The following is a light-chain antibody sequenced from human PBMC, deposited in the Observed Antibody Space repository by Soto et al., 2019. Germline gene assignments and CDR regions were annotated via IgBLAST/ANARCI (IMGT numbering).Light chain of an antibody. CDR3: QQYTRYPYT. CDR1: QSLDKW. J-gene: IGKJ2*01. Sequence: DIQMTQSPSTLSASVGDRVSISCRASQSLDKWLAWYQQKPGEAPKLLVSDASNLESGVSSRFTGSGSGTEFTLTIISLQPDDFATYYCQQYTRYPYTFGQGTKLEIK. CDR2: DAS. V-gene: IGKV1-5*01.